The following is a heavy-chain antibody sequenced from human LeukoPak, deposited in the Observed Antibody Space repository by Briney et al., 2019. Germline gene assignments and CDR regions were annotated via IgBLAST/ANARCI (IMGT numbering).Heavy chain of an antibody. CDR1: GGSISSSDYY. Sequence: ASETLSLTCTVSGGSISSSDYYWGWIRQPPGKGLEWIGSIYYSGNTYYNPSLKSRVTISVDTSKNQFSLRLSFVTAADTAVYYCARHGGVGVIPDFDYWGPGTLVTVSS. D-gene: IGHD2-8*02. CDR2: IYYSGNT. V-gene: IGHV4-39*01. CDR3: ARHGGVGVIPDFDY. J-gene: IGHJ4*02.